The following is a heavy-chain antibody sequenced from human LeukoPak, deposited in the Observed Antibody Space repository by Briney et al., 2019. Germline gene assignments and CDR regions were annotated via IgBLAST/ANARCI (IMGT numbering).Heavy chain of an antibody. CDR2: INAGNGNT. CDR3: ARGLVDCSSTSCYGGNWFDP. V-gene: IGHV1-3*01. CDR1: GYTSTSYA. Sequence: GASVEVSCKASGYTSTSYAMHWVRQAPGQRLEWMGWINAGNGNTKYSQKFQGRVTITRDTSASTAYMELSSLRSEDTAVYYCARGLVDCSSTSCYGGNWFDPWGQGTLVTVSS. J-gene: IGHJ5*02. D-gene: IGHD2-2*01.